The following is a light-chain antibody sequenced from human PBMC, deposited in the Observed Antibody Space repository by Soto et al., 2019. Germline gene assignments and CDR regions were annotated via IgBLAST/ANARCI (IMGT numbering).Light chain of an antibody. V-gene: IGLV1-47*01. CDR3: AAWDNNLGGPA. Sequence: VLTQPPSASGTPGQRVSISCSGSNSNIGSKYVYWYQQLPGTAPKLLMYRNNQRPSGVPDRFSGSKSGTSASLAISGLRSEDEADYYCAAWDNNLGGPAFGGGTKVTVL. J-gene: IGLJ2*01. CDR2: RNN. CDR1: NSNIGSKY.